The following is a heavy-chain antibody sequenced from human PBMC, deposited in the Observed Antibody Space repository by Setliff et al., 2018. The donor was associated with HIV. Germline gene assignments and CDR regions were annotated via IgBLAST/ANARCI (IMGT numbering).Heavy chain of an antibody. Sequence: PSETLSLTCVVSGDSISRSRYYWGWIRQPPGKGLEWIGSFYYSGSTSYNPSLKSRVTISGDTSKNQVSLRLSSVTAADTAVYYCARAPNIARNRWPYSSSAELHFDYWGQGTLVTVSS. CDR1: GDSISRSRYY. J-gene: IGHJ4*02. D-gene: IGHD6-13*01. CDR3: ARAPNIARNRWPYSSSAELHFDY. CDR2: FYYSGST. V-gene: IGHV4-39*01.